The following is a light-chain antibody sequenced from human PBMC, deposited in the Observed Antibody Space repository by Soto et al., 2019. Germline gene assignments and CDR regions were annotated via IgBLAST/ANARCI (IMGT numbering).Light chain of an antibody. CDR3: QKYGSSPPLS. CDR1: QSVNSRY. V-gene: IGKV3-20*01. J-gene: IGKJ3*01. Sequence: IVLTQSPGTLSLSPGERATLSCRTSQSVNSRYLAWYQQRPGQAPRLLIYAASTRPTGIPDRFSGSGSGTDFTLTISSLEPEDFAVYYCQKYGSSPPLSFGPGTKVDVK. CDR2: AAS.